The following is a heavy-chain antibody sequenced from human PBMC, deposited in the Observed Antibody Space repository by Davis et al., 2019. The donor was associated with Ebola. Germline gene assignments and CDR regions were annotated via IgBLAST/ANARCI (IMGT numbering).Heavy chain of an antibody. CDR3: AAVPLYSSSWYGYYGMDV. J-gene: IGHJ6*02. V-gene: IGHV1-58*01. Sequence: SVKVSCMASVFTFTSSSVQWVRQARGQRLEWIGWIVVGSGNTNYAQKFQERVTITRDMSTSTAYMELSSLSSEDTAVYYCAAVPLYSSSWYGYYGMDVWGQGTTVTVSS. CDR2: IVVGSGNT. CDR1: VFTFTSSS. D-gene: IGHD6-13*01.